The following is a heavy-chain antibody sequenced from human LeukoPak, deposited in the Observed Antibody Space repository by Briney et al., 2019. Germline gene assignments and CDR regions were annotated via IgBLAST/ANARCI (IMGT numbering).Heavy chain of an antibody. CDR3: AMQGYSSSWYPFDY. V-gene: IGHV3-23*01. D-gene: IGHD6-13*01. CDR1: GFTFSSYA. Sequence: PGGSLRLSCAASGFTFSSYALSWIRQAPGKGLEWVSAISGSGGRTYYADSVKGRLTISRDNSKNTLYLQMNSLRAEDTAVYYCAMQGYSSSWYPFDYWGQGTLVTVSS. J-gene: IGHJ4*02. CDR2: ISGSGGRT.